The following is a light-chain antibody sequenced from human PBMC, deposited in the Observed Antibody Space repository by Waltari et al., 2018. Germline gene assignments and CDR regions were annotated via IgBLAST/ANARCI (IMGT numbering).Light chain of an antibody. Sequence: DIVMTQSPDSLPVSLGERATINCKSSRTLLYDSNKKNYLAGYQQKPGQTPKLLIAWAPTRGSGVPDRFSGSGSGTDFTLTISSLQAEDVALYYCQQYYSLLPTFGGGTKVEI. CDR3: QQYYSLLPT. CDR1: RTLLYDSNKKNY. CDR2: WAP. V-gene: IGKV4-1*01. J-gene: IGKJ4*01.